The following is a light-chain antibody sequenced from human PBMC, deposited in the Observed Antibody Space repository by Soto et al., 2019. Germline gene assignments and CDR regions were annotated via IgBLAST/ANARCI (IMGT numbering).Light chain of an antibody. CDR1: QSISSW. Sequence: DIQMTQSPSTLSASVVERVTITCRASQSISSWLAWYQQKPGKAPKLLIYKASSLESGVPSRFSGSGSGTEFTLTISSLQPDDFATYYCQQYNSYSITFGQGTRLEIK. CDR2: KAS. CDR3: QQYNSYSIT. J-gene: IGKJ5*01. V-gene: IGKV1-5*03.